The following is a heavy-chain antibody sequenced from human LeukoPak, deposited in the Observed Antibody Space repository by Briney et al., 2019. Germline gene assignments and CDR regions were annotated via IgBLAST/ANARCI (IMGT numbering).Heavy chain of an antibody. Sequence: GRSLRLSCSASGFTFSSYAMHWVRQAPGKGLEYVSAISSNGGSTYYADSVKGRFTISRDNSKNTLYLQMSSLRAEDTAVYYCVKDGDTAMVKFDYWGQGTLVTVSS. V-gene: IGHV3-64D*06. CDR3: VKDGDTAMVKFDY. J-gene: IGHJ4*02. CDR2: ISSNGGST. CDR1: GFTFSSYA. D-gene: IGHD5-18*01.